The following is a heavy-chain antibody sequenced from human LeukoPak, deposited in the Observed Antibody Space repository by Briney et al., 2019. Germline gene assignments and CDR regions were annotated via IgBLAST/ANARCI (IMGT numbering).Heavy chain of an antibody. D-gene: IGHD4-17*01. CDR3: ARDRYADYGFDY. J-gene: IGHJ4*02. CDR1: GDXVSSNSAT. V-gene: IGHV6-1*01. CDR2: TYYRSKWYT. Sequence: SQTLSLTCAISGDXVSSNSATWNWIRQSPSRDLEWLGRTYYRSKWYTDYAVSVKSRITINPVTSKNQFSLQLNSVTPEDTAVYYCARDRYADYGFDYWGQGTLVTVSS.